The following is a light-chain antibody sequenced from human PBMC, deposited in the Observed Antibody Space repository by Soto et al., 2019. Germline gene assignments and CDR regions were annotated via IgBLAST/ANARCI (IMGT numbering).Light chain of an antibody. Sequence: QSVLTQPASVSGAPGQSITISCTGTSSDGGGYNYVSWYQQHPGKAPKLMIYEVSNRPSGVSNRFSGSKSGNTASLTISGLQAEDEADYYCSSYTPSSTPFLFGTGPNVTVL. J-gene: IGLJ1*01. CDR3: SSYTPSSTPFL. V-gene: IGLV2-14*01. CDR1: SSDGGGYNY. CDR2: EVS.